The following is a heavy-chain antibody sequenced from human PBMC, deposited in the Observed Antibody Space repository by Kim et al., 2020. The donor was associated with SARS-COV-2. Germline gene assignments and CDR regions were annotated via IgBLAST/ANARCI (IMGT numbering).Heavy chain of an antibody. CDR2: ISSRDTI. Sequence: GGSLRLSCAASGFTFSRYSMNWVRQAPGKGLEWVSYISSRDTIYYTDSVKGRFTISRDNAKNSLYLQMNSLRAEDTAVYYCATDRGSSWTLALSYWGQGALVTVSS. CDR1: GFTFSRYS. CDR3: ATDRGSSWTLALSY. D-gene: IGHD6-13*01. V-gene: IGHV3-48*04. J-gene: IGHJ4*02.